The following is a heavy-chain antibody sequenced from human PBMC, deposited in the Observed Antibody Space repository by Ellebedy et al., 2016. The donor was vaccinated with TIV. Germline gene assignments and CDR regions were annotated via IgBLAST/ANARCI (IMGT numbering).Heavy chain of an antibody. CDR2: IIPIFGTA. CDR3: ASRNRQTGDLDY. J-gene: IGHJ4*02. V-gene: IGHV1-69*13. Sequence: SVKVSCXASGGTFSSYAISWVRQAPGQGLEWMGGIIPIFGTANYAQKFQGRVTITADESTSTAYMELSSLRSEDTAVYYCASRNRQTGDLDYWGQGTLVTVSS. CDR1: GGTFSSYA. D-gene: IGHD7-27*01.